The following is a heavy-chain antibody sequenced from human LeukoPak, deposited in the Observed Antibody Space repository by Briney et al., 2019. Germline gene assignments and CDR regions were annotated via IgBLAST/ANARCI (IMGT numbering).Heavy chain of an antibody. J-gene: IGHJ5*02. CDR2: IYENGGTT. CDR1: GFTFRSHA. V-gene: IGHV3-23*01. D-gene: IGHD3-3*01. Sequence: PGGSLRLSCVGSGFTFRSHAMSWVRQAPEKGLEFVSGIYENGGTTYYADSVKGRFSISRDNSKNTLYLQMNSLRAEDTAVYYCARAGARDYDFWSGYSNWFDPWGQGTLVTVSS. CDR3: ARAGARDYDFWSGYSNWFDP.